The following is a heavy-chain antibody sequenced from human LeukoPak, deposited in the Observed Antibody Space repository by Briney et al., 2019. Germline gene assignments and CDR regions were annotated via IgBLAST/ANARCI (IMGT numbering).Heavy chain of an antibody. Sequence: SETLSLTCTVSGGSISSGDYYWSWIRQPPGKGLEWIGYIYYSGSTYYNPSLKSRVTISVDTSKNQFSLKLSPVTAADTAVYYCARYSGSYGGPWFDPWGQGTLVTVSS. V-gene: IGHV4-30-4*01. CDR1: GGSISSGDYY. D-gene: IGHD1-26*01. CDR3: ARYSGSYGGPWFDP. CDR2: IYYSGST. J-gene: IGHJ5*02.